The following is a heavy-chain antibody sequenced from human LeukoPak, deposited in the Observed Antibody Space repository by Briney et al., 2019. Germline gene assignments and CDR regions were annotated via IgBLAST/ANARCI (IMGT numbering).Heavy chain of an antibody. J-gene: IGHJ6*02. CDR1: GYTFTSYD. D-gene: IGHD7-27*01. Sequence: EASVKVSCKASGYTFTSYDINWVRQAPGQGLEWMGWINPNSGGTNYAQKFQGRVTMTRDTSISTAYMELSRLRSDDTAVYYCARTGSAGTRYYYYYGMDVWGQGTTVTVSS. CDR2: INPNSGGT. CDR3: ARTGSAGTRYYYYYGMDV. V-gene: IGHV1-2*02.